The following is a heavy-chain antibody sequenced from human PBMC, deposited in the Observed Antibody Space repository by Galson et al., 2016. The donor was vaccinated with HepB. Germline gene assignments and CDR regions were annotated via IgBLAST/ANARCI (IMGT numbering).Heavy chain of an antibody. D-gene: IGHD1-26*01. CDR2: ISGSGVNA. Sequence: SLRLSCAASGFTFSTYAMRWVRQAPGKGLEWVSAISGSGVNAQHADSVKGRFTISRDNSKNTVDLQIHSLRSEDAAVYFCARDFKLGAPDYMDVWGKGTTVTVS. V-gene: IGHV3-23*01. J-gene: IGHJ6*03. CDR1: GFTFSTYA. CDR3: ARDFKLGAPDYMDV.